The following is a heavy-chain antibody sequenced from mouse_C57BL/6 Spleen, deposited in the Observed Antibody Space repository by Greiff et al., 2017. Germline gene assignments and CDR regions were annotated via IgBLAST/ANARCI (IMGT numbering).Heavy chain of an antibody. CDR2: INPSNGGT. CDR3: ASPAQATTWFAY. D-gene: IGHD3-2*02. V-gene: IGHV1-53*01. CDR1: SYTFTSYW. J-gene: IGHJ3*01. Sequence: QVQLQQPGTELVKPGASVKLSCKASSYTFTSYWMHWVKQRPGQGLEWIGNINPSNGGTNYNEKFKSKATLTVDKSSSTAYMQLSSLTSEDSAVYYCASPAQATTWFAYWGQGTLVTVSA.